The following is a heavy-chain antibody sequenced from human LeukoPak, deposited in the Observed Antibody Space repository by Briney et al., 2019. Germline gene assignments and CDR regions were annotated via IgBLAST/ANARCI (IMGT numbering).Heavy chain of an antibody. CDR3: AKDHPQITLIVGN. CDR2: ISSSGGGT. CDR1: GFTFSSYD. D-gene: IGHD3-22*01. J-gene: IGHJ4*02. Sequence: GGSLRLSCAASGFTFSSYDMSWVRQAPGKGLEWVSTISSSGGGTYYADSVKGRFTISRDNSKNILYLLMNSLRVEDTAIYYCAKDHPQITLIVGNWGQGTLVTVSS. V-gene: IGHV3-23*01.